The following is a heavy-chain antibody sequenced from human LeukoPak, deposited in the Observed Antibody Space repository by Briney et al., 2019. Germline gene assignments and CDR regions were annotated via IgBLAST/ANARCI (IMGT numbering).Heavy chain of an antibody. CDR1: GYTLTELS. V-gene: IGHV1-24*01. CDR2: FDPEDGET. D-gene: IGHD3-16*01. J-gene: IGHJ3*02. Sequence: ASVKVSCKVSGYTLTELSMHWVRQAPGKGLEWMGGFDPEDGETIYAQKFQGRVTMTEDTSTDTAYMELSSLRSEDTAVYYCGTRGIYRQPDAFDIWGQGTMVTVSS. CDR3: GTRGIYRQPDAFDI.